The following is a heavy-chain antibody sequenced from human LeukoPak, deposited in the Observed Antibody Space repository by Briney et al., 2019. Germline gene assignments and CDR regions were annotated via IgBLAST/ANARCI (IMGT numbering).Heavy chain of an antibody. CDR2: INSDGSST. V-gene: IGHV3-74*01. D-gene: IGHD3-3*01. J-gene: IGHJ4*02. CDR1: GFTFSSYW. Sequence: GGSLRLSCAASGFTFSSYWMHWVRQAPGKGLVWVSRINSDGSSTSYADSVKGRFTIFRDNAKNTLYLQMNSLRAEDTAVYYCASQYYDFWSGSYYFDYWGQGTLVTVSS. CDR3: ASQYYDFWSGSYYFDY.